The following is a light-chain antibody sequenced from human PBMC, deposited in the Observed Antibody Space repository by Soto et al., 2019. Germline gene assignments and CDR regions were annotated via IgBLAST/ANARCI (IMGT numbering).Light chain of an antibody. CDR3: QQYYSTFT. CDR1: QSVLYSSNNKNY. V-gene: IGKV4-1*01. J-gene: IGKJ4*01. Sequence: DIVMTQSPDSLAVSLGERATINCKSGQSVLYSSNNKNYLAWYQQKPGQPPKLLIYWASTRESGVPDRFSGSGSGTDFTLTISSLQAEDVAVYYCQQYYSTFTFVGGTKVEIK. CDR2: WAS.